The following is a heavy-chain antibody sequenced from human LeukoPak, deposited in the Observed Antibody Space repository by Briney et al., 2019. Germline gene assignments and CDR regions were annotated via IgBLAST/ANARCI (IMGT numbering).Heavy chain of an antibody. D-gene: IGHD6-13*01. CDR1: GFTFSSYA. Sequence: QTGGSLRLSCAASGFTFSSYAMSWVRQAPGKGLEWVSTISDNGGSTYYADSVKGRFTISRDNSKNTLYLQMNSLRAEYTAVYYCAKPPPDSSSWLFDYWGQGALVTVSS. V-gene: IGHV3-23*01. CDR3: AKPPPDSSSWLFDY. CDR2: ISDNGGST. J-gene: IGHJ4*02.